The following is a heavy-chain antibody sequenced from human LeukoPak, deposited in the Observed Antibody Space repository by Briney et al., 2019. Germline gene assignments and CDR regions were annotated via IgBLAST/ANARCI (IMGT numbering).Heavy chain of an antibody. CDR3: AVTTVTRSDAFDI. V-gene: IGHV1-69*06. J-gene: IGHJ3*02. D-gene: IGHD4-17*01. CDR2: IIPIFGTA. Sequence: GASVKVSCKASGGTFSSYAISWVRQAPGQGLEWMGGIIPIFGTANYAQKFQGRVTITADKSTSTAYMELSRLRSDDTAVYYCAVTTVTRSDAFDIWGQGTMVTVSS. CDR1: GGTFSSYA.